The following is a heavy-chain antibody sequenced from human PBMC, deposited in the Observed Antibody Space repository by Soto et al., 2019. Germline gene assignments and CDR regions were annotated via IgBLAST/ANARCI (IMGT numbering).Heavy chain of an antibody. CDR2: ISYDGSEK. CDR1: GFTFNFFG. J-gene: IGHJ3*02. Sequence: QEPLVESGGGVVQAGRSLRLSCAASGFTFNFFGMHWVRQAPGKGLEWVAVISYDGSEKYYADSVKGRFTMSRDNSKNMVYLEMSSLRHEDTSVYYCAKERRYSFDAFDIWGHGTMVTVSS. CDR3: AKERRYSFDAFDI. V-gene: IGHV3-30*18. D-gene: IGHD5-12*01.